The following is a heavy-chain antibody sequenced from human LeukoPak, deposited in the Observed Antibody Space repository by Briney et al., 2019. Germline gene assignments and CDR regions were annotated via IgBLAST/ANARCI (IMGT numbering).Heavy chain of an antibody. CDR1: GFSVSSNY. V-gene: IGHV3-33*08. CDR2: MWYDGRNK. Sequence: QPGGSLRLSCAASGFSVSSNYMSWVRQAPGKGLEWVTLMWYDGRNKYYADSVKGRFTISRDNSKNTVYLQMNSLRGEDTAVYYCARVGDMEAFDIWGQGTRVTVSS. J-gene: IGHJ3*02. CDR3: ARVGDMEAFDI. D-gene: IGHD3-16*01.